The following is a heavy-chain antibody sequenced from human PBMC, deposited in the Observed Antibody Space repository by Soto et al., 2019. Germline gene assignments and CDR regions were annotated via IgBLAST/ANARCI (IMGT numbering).Heavy chain of an antibody. CDR2: IYYSGST. D-gene: IGHD3-22*01. CDR3: ARHCSRFRSSGYYRNLNDAFDI. J-gene: IGHJ3*02. V-gene: IGHV4-39*01. CDR1: GGSISSSSYY. Sequence: PSETLSLTCTVSGGSISSSSYYWGWIRQPPGKGLEWIGSIYYSGSTYYKPSLKSRVTISVDTSKNQFSLKLSSVTAADTAVYYCARHCSRFRSSGYYRNLNDAFDIWGQGTMVTVSS.